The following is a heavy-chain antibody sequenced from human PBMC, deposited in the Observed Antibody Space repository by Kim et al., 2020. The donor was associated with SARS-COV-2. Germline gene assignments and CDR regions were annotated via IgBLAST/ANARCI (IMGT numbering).Heavy chain of an antibody. Sequence: ASVKVSCKASGYTFTSYYMHWVRQAPGQGLEWMGIINPSGGSTSYAQKFQGRVTMTRDTSTSTVYMELSSLRSEDTAVYYCARDSGVPAAISWFDPWGQGTLVTVSS. CDR1: GYTFTSYY. D-gene: IGHD2-2*01. J-gene: IGHJ5*02. CDR2: INPSGGST. V-gene: IGHV1-46*01. CDR3: ARDSGVPAAISWFDP.